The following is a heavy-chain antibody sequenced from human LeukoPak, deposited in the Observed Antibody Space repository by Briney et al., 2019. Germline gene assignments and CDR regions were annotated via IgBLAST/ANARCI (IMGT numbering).Heavy chain of an antibody. CDR2: IYHSGST. CDR3: ARTTEGGYTYDYFYYYYMDV. D-gene: IGHD5-18*01. CDR1: GGSISSNNW. J-gene: IGHJ6*03. V-gene: IGHV4-4*02. Sequence: PSETLSLTCTVSGGSISSNNWWSWVRQPPGKGLEWIGEIYHSGSTNFNPSLKTRVTISVDKSKKHFSLKMTSVTAADTAVYYCARTTEGGYTYDYFYYYYMDVWGKGTTVTISS.